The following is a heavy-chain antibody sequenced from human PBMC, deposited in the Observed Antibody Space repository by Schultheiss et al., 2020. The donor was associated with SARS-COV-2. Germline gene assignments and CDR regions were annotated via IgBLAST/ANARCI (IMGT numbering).Heavy chain of an antibody. V-gene: IGHV3-48*02. CDR2: ISSYSITK. CDR1: GFSFSMDW. Sequence: GGSLRLSCAASGFSFSMDWMSWVRQVPGKGLEWVSYISSYSITKYYADSVKGRFTIARDNAKNSLYLQMDSLRDEDTAVYNCARADCSSSSCSSFGHWGQGTLVTVSS. D-gene: IGHD2-2*01. J-gene: IGHJ4*02. CDR3: ARADCSSSSCSSFGH.